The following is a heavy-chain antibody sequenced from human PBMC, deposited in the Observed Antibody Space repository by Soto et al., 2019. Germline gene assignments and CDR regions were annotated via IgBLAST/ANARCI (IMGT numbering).Heavy chain of an antibody. CDR3: ARGTYGSGSYYLHH. CDR2: IYSGGST. J-gene: IGHJ4*02. Sequence: GGSLRLSCAASGFTVSSNYMSWVRQAPGKGLEWVSVIYSGGSTYYADSVKGGFTISRDNSKNTLYLQMNSLRAEDTAVYYCARGTYGSGSYYLHHWGQGTLVTVSS. CDR1: GFTVSSNY. V-gene: IGHV3-66*01. D-gene: IGHD3-10*01.